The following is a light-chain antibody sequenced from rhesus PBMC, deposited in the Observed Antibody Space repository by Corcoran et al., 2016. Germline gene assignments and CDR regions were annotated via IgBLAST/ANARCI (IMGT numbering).Light chain of an antibody. V-gene: IGKV3-24*01. CDR1: QRVSSS. J-gene: IGKJ1*01. CDR3: LQHSDWPWT. Sequence: EIVMTQSPATLSLSPGERATLSCRASQRVSSSLAWYQQKPGQAPRLLTFGASPRAPGIPERFSGRGSGKVFTLTISSLEPEAVAISYFLQHSDWPWTFGQGTKVEIK. CDR2: GAS.